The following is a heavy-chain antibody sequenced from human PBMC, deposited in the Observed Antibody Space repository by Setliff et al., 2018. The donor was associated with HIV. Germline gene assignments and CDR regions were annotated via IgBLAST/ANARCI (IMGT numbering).Heavy chain of an antibody. CDR2: MYYSGST. J-gene: IGHJ4*02. V-gene: IGHV4-39*01. CDR3: ARHVTVVAYFETLAGSFNY. CDR1: GGSISSGTYY. Sequence: SETLSLTCTVSGGSISSGTYYWGWIRQPPGKGLEYIGTMYYSGSTYYNPSVRSRVTISVDTSKNHISLRLSSVTAADTAVYYCARHVTVVAYFETLAGSFNYWGQGTLVTVSS. D-gene: IGHD2-21*01.